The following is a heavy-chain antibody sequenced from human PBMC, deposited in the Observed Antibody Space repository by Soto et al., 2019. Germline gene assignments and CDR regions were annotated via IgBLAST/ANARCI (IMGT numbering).Heavy chain of an antibody. Sequence: ASVKVSCKASGYTFTSYYMHWVRRAPGQGLEWMGIINPSGGSTSYAQKFQGRVTMTRDTSTSTVYMELSSLRSEDTAVYYCARDGGYCSGGSCYWFDPWGQGTLVTVSS. D-gene: IGHD2-15*01. CDR3: ARDGGYCSGGSCYWFDP. CDR1: GYTFTSYY. CDR2: INPSGGST. J-gene: IGHJ5*02. V-gene: IGHV1-46*01.